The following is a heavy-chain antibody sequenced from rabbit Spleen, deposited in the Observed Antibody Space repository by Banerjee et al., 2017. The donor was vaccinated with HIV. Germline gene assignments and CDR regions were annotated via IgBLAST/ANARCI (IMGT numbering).Heavy chain of an antibody. CDR3: ARGYTYSYVGVAYVTDYFNL. V-gene: IGHV1S40*01. D-gene: IGHD6-1*01. CDR1: GFSLSSRYC. Sequence: QSLEESGGDLVKPEGSLTLTCTASGFSLSSRYCVCWVRQAPGKGLEWIACIYAGSSATTYYANWAKGRFTVSKASSTTVTLQMTSLTAADTATYFCARGYTYSYVGVAYVTDYFNLWGPGTLVTVS. CDR2: IYAGSSATT. J-gene: IGHJ4*01.